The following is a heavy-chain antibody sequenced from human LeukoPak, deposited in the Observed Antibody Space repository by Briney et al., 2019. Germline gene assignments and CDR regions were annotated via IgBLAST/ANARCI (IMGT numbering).Heavy chain of an antibody. Sequence: ASVKVSCTASGYTFISYAMNVVRQAPGQGLEWMGWINTNTGNPTYAQGFTGRFVFSLDTSVSTAYLQISSLKAEDTAVYYCARGNFDPRLHSSGWYRVDYWGQGTLVTVSS. CDR2: INTNTGNP. J-gene: IGHJ4*02. CDR3: ARGNFDPRLHSSGWYRVDY. V-gene: IGHV7-4-1*02. D-gene: IGHD6-19*01. CDR1: GYTFISYA.